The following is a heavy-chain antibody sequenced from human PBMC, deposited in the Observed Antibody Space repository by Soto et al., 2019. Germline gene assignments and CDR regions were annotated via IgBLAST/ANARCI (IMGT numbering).Heavy chain of an antibody. D-gene: IGHD2-8*01. CDR3: ARDIESVTAKHFFYYYAMDV. J-gene: IGHJ6*02. CDR1: GFTFSNYG. CDR2: VSANNGHT. V-gene: IGHV1-18*01. Sequence: ASVKVSCKASGFTFSNYGLNWVRQAPGQGLEWMGWVSANNGHTNYAQNLQGRVSMTTDTSTSTAYMELRGLTFDDTAVYYCARDIESVTAKHFFYYYAMDVWGQGTTITVSS.